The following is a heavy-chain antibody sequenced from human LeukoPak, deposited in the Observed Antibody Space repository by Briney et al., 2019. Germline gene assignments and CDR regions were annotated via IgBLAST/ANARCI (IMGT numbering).Heavy chain of an antibody. V-gene: IGHV4-34*01. CDR2: INHSGST. J-gene: IGHJ6*02. D-gene: IGHD3-3*01. CDR3: AMTGGYDFWSGYHYYGMDV. CDR1: GGSFSGYY. Sequence: SETLSLTCAVYGGSFSGYYWSWIRQPPGKGLEWIGEINHSGSTNYNPSLKSRVTISVDTSKNQFSLKLSSVTAADTAVYYCAMTGGYDFWSGYHYYGMDVWGQGTTVTVSS.